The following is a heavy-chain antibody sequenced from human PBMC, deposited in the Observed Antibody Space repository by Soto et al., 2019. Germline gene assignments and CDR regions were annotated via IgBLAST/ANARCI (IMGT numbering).Heavy chain of an antibody. D-gene: IGHD6-13*01. J-gene: IGHJ6*02. V-gene: IGHV1-69*01. CDR3: ARIGEQQLVLSDV. CDR1: GGPFISYA. CDR2: IIPIFGTA. Sequence: SVKGSCKASGGPFISYAISWVRQAPGQGLEWMGGIIPIFGTANYAQKFQGRVTITADESTSTAYMELSSLRSEDTAVYYCARIGEQQLVLSDVWGQGTTVTVSS.